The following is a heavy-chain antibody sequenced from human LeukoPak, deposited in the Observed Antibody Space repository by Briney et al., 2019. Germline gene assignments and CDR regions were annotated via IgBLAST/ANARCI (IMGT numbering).Heavy chain of an antibody. CDR1: GFTFSSYA. J-gene: IGHJ4*02. V-gene: IGHV3-33*01. D-gene: IGHD4-17*01. CDR2: IWYDGNNK. CDR3: AGGSGDYSPDY. Sequence: GGSLRLSCAASGFTFSSYAMHWVRQAPGKGLEWVAVIWYDGNNKYYADSVKGRFTISRDNYKNTLYLQMNSLRAEDTAVYYCAGGSGDYSPDYWGQGTLVTVSS.